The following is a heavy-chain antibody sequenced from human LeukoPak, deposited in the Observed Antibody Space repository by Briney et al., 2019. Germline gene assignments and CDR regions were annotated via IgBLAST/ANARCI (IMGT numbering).Heavy chain of an antibody. CDR1: GFTVSSNY. J-gene: IGHJ4*02. CDR2: IYSGGST. CDR3: ARGRGYDYGDYEAFDY. Sequence: GGSLRLSCAASGFTVSSNYMSWVRQAPGQGLEWVSVIYSGGSTYYADSVKGRFTISRDNSKNTLYLQMNSLRAEDTAVYYCARGRGYDYGDYEAFDYWGQGTLVTVSP. D-gene: IGHD4-17*01. V-gene: IGHV3-53*01.